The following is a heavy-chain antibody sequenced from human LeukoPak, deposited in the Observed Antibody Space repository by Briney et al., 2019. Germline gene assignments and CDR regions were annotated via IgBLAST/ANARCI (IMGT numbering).Heavy chain of an antibody. Sequence: GGSLRLSCAASGFIFSSYWMSWVRQAPGKGLEWVANIKEDGSEKYYVDSVKGRFTISRDNAKNSLYLQTNSLRAEDTAVYYCARRALRYCSSTGCPAQYYGVDAWGKGTTVTVSS. CDR2: IKEDGSEK. CDR3: ARRALRYCSSTGCPAQYYGVDA. D-gene: IGHD2-2*01. CDR1: GFIFSSYW. J-gene: IGHJ6*04. V-gene: IGHV3-7*03.